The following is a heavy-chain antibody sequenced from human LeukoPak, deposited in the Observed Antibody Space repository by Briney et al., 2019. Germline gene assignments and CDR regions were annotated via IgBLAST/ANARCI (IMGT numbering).Heavy chain of an antibody. D-gene: IGHD3-10*01. CDR3: ARGVPNGSGSSVWFDP. V-gene: IGHV3-11*01. J-gene: IGHJ5*02. CDR2: ISSSGSTI. CDR1: GFTFSDYY. Sequence: GGSLRLSCAASGFTFSDYYMSWIRQAPGKGLEWVSYISSSGSTIYYADSVKGRFTISRDNAKNSLYLQMNSLRAEDTAVYYCARGVPNGSGSSVWFDPWGQGTLVTVSS.